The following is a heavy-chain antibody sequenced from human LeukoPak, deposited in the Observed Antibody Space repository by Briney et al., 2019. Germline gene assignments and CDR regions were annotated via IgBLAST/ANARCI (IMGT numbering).Heavy chain of an antibody. D-gene: IGHD3-22*01. CDR3: ARGPTYYYDSSGYYLLDY. CDR2: ISGSGGAT. V-gene: IGHV3-23*01. Sequence: GGSLRLSCAASGFTFSNYAMSWVRQAPGKGLEWVSAISGSGGATYYADSVKGRFTISRDNAKNSLYLQMNSLRAEDTAVYYCARGPTYYYDSSGYYLLDYWGQGTLVTVSS. J-gene: IGHJ4*02. CDR1: GFTFSNYA.